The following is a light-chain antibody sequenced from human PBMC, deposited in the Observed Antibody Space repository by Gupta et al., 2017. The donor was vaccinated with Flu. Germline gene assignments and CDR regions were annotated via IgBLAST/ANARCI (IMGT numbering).Light chain of an antibody. CDR2: AAS. CDR1: QSVSSSY. J-gene: IGKJ5*01. V-gene: IGKV3-20*01. Sequence: TAVTLSPGTLQSSSGERATLSCRASQSVSSSYLAWYQQKPGQAPRLLIYAASSRATGIPDRFSGSGSGTDFTLTISRLEPEDFAVYYCQQYGSSPNSFGQGTRLEIK. CDR3: QQYGSSPNS.